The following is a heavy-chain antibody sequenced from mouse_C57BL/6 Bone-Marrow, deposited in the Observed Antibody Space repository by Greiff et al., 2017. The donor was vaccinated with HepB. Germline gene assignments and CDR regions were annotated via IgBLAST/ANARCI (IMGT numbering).Heavy chain of an antibody. J-gene: IGHJ1*03. D-gene: IGHD1-1*01. CDR3: ARGWYYGSSHWYFDV. CDR1: GYTFTSYG. V-gene: IGHV1-81*01. CDR2: IYPRSGNT. Sequence: VQLQQSGAELARPGASVKLSCKASGYTFTSYGISWVKQRTGQGLEWIGEIYPRSGNTYYNEKFKGKATLTADKSSSTAYMELRSLTSEDSAVYFCARGWYYGSSHWYFDVWGTGTTVTVSS.